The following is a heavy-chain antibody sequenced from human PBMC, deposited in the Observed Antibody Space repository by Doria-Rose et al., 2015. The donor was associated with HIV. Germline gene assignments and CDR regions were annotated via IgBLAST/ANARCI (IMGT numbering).Heavy chain of an antibody. D-gene: IGHD1-26*01. CDR3: ARVLSGTYDY. Sequence: QVQLQESGPGLVKPSETLSLTCSVSGGSISHYYWSRIRQPPGSGLEYIGDIYYTGSTNYSSSLKSRVSISIGTSKNKFSLRLSSVTAADTAVYYCARVLSGTYDYWGQGTLVTVSS. J-gene: IGHJ4*02. CDR1: GGSISHYY. CDR2: IYYTGST. V-gene: IGHV4-59*01.